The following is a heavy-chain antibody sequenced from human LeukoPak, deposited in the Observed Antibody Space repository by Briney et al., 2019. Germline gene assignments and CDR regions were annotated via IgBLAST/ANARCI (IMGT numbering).Heavy chain of an antibody. CDR2: ISSSGGST. Sequence: PGGSLRLSFAASGFTFSCDAMTWLRQAPEKGLEWVSGISSSGGSTYYADSVKGRFTISRDNSKNTLYLQMNSLRAEDTALYYGAKRLLIADRGLVYWGQGTLVTVSS. CDR1: GFTFSCDA. J-gene: IGHJ4*02. V-gene: IGHV3-23*01. D-gene: IGHD3-16*02. CDR3: AKRLLIADRGLVY.